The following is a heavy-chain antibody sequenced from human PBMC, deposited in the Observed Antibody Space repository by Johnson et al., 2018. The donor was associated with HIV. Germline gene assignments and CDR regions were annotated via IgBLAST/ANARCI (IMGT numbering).Heavy chain of an antibody. CDR3: ARRVALIYSVDI. J-gene: IGHJ3*02. CDR1: GFTFSSYG. D-gene: IGHD2-21*01. V-gene: IGHV3-30*19. CDR2: MWYDGSNK. Sequence: QVQLVESGGGVVQPGRSLRLSCEASGFTFSSYGMHWVRQAPGKGLEWVASMWYDGSNKYYADSVKGRFTISRDNSKNTLYLQMNSLRPEDTALYYCARRVALIYSVDIWGQGTMVTVSS.